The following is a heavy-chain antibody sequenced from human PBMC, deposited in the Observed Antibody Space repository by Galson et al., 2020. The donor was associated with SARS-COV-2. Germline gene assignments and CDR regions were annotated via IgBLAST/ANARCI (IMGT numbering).Heavy chain of an antibody. V-gene: IGHV1-2*02. D-gene: IGHD1-26*01. CDR3: ARDQGGGSYRLGFDY. CDR2: INPNSGGT. J-gene: IGHJ4*02. Sequence: ASVKVSCKASGYTFTDYYMHWVRQAPGQRLEWMGWINPNSGGTNYAQKFQGRVTMTRDMSTSTAYMELSRLRSDDTAVYYCARDQGGGSYRLGFDYWGQGTLVTVSS. CDR1: GYTFTDYY.